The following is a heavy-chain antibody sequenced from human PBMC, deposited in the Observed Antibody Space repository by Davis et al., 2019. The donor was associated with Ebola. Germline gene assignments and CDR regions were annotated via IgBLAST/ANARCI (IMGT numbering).Heavy chain of an antibody. V-gene: IGHV3-74*01. CDR2: INTDGSTT. Sequence: GESLKISCAASGFTFSSYWMHWVRQVPGKGLVWVSLINTDGSTTTYADSVKGRFTISRDNAKNSLYLQMNILRAEDTAVYYCAGDRGVATTYYYYYGMDVWGQGTTVTVSS. D-gene: IGHD5-12*01. CDR1: GFTFSSYW. CDR3: AGDRGVATTYYYYYGMDV. J-gene: IGHJ6*02.